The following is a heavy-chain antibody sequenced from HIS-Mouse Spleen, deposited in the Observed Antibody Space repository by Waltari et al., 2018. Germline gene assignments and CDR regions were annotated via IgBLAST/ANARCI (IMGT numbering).Heavy chain of an antibody. CDR2: IYYSGST. CDR3: AREIPYSSSWYDWYFDL. D-gene: IGHD6-13*01. J-gene: IGHJ2*01. Sequence: QLQLQESGPGLVKPSETLSLTCTVSGGSISSSSYYWGWIRQPPGKGLGWIGSIYYSGSTYYNPSLKGRVTISVDTSKNRCSLKLSSVTAADTAVYYCAREIPYSSSWYDWYFDLWGRGTLVTVSS. V-gene: IGHV4-39*07. CDR1: GGSISSSSYY.